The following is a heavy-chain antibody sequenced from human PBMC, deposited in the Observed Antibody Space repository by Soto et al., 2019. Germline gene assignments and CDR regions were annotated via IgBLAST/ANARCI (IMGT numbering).Heavy chain of an antibody. V-gene: IGHV3-7*01. CDR3: ARIASSGRGWDV. CDR1: GFTFSSYW. J-gene: IGHJ6*02. D-gene: IGHD3-10*01. CDR2: IKQDGSEE. Sequence: EVQLVESGGGLVRPGGSLRLSCVESGFTFSSYWMSWVRQAPVKGLEWVGNIKQDGSEENYVDSVKGRFTISRDNAKNSMYRQMNSPSAEDTAVYYCARIASSGRGWDVWGQGTTVVVSS.